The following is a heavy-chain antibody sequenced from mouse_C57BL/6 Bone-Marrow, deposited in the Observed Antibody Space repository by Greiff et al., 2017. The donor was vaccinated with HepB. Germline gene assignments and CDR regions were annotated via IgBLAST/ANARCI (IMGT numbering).Heavy chain of an antibody. J-gene: IGHJ4*01. D-gene: IGHD2-4*01. CDR2: ISNGGGST. CDR3: ARRYDYPMDY. Sequence: EVMLVESGGGLVQPGGSLKLSCAASGFTFSDYYMYWVRQTPEKRLEWVAYISNGGGSTYYPDTVKGRFTISRDNAKHTLYLQMSRLKSEDTAMYYCARRYDYPMDYWGQGTSVTVSS. V-gene: IGHV5-12*01. CDR1: GFTFSDYY.